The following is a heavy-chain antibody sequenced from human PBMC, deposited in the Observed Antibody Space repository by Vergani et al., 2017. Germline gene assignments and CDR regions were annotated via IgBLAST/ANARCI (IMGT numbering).Heavy chain of an antibody. CDR3: AXTFYGDLLPRYMDV. V-gene: IGHV3-23*01. J-gene: IGHJ6*03. CDR2: ISARYPST. D-gene: IGHD4-17*01. Sequence: EVQLLQSGGGVIQPGGSVRLSCAASGFTFSACPMTWVRQAPGKGLEWVSAISARYPSTYYADSVKGRFTISRDNSKNTLYLQMNSLRAEDTAVYYCAXTFYGDLLPRYMDVWGKGTTVTVSS. CDR1: GFTFSACP.